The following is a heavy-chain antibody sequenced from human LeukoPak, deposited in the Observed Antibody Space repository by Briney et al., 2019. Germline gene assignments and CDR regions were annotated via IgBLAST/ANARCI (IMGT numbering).Heavy chain of an antibody. D-gene: IGHD1-26*01. Sequence: SETLSLTCTVSGGSISSYYWSWIRQPPGKGLEWIGYIYYSGSTNYNPSLKSRVTISVDTSKNQLSLKLSSVTAADTAVYYCARGGWELLGRFDPWGQGTLVTVSS. CDR1: GGSISSYY. CDR2: IYYSGST. CDR3: ARGGWELLGRFDP. J-gene: IGHJ5*02. V-gene: IGHV4-59*01.